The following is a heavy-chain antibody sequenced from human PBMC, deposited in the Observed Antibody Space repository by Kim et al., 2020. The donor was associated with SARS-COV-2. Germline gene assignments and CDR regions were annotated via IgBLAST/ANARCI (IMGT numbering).Heavy chain of an antibody. J-gene: IGHJ6*02. V-gene: IGHV3-30*03. CDR3: ATGGWSAYTSGMDV. CDR2: ISYDGSNK. Sequence: GGSLRLSCAASGFTFSSYGMHWVRQAPGKGLEWVAVISYDGSNKYYADSVKGRFTISRDNSKNTLYLQMNSLRAEDTAVYYCATGGWSAYTSGMDVWGQGTTVTVSS. D-gene: IGHD6-19*01. CDR1: GFTFSSYG.